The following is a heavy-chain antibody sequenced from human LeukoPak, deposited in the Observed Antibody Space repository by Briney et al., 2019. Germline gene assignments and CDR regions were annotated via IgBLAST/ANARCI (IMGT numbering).Heavy chain of an antibody. CDR1: GGTFSSYA. CDR3: ARVGRYCSSTSCIGAFDI. J-gene: IGHJ3*02. D-gene: IGHD2-2*01. V-gene: IGHV1-69*05. CDR2: IIPIFGTA. Sequence: SVKVSCKASGGTFSSYAISWVRQAPGQGLGWMGGIIPIFGTANYAQKFQGRVTITTDESTSTAYMELSSLRSEDTAVYYCARVGRYCSSTSCIGAFDIWGQGTMVTVSS.